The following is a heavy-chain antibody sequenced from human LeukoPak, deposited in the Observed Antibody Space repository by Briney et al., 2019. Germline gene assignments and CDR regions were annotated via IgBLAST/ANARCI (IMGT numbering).Heavy chain of an antibody. J-gene: IGHJ4*02. CDR2: IWYDGSNK. CDR1: GFTFSSYG. Sequence: GGSLRLSCAASGFTFSSYGMHWVRQAPGKGLEWVAVIWYDGSNKYYADSVKGRFTISRENAKNSLSLQMNSLRAEDTAVYYCVRQQTPHGNFDYWGQGTLVTVSS. CDR3: VRQQTPHGNFDY. D-gene: IGHD1-26*01. V-gene: IGHV3-33*01.